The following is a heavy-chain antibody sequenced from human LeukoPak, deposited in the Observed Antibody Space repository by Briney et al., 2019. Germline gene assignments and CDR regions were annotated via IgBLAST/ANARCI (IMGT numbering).Heavy chain of an antibody. D-gene: IGHD6-6*01. V-gene: IGHV3-23*01. J-gene: IGHJ3*02. CDR2: ISGSGGST. Sequence: PGGSLRLSCAASGFTISSYAMGWVRQAPGKGLEWVSAISGSGGSTYYADSVKGRFTISRDNSKNTLYLQMNSLRAEDTAVYYCAKGRPLYSSSSVAFDIWGQGTMVTVSS. CDR1: GFTISSYA. CDR3: AKGRPLYSSSSVAFDI.